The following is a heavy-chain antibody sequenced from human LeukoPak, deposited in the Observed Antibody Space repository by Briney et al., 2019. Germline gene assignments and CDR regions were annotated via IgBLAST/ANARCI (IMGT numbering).Heavy chain of an antibody. J-gene: IGHJ4*02. V-gene: IGHV3-48*03. CDR1: GFIFSGYG. CDR3: AREITGTNGFDY. Sequence: GGSLRLSCAASGFIFSGYGMNWVRQAPGKGLEWVSYIGSSGDTIYYADSVKGRFTISRDNAKNPLYLQMGNLRAEDTGVYYCAREITGTNGFDYWGQGTLVTVSS. D-gene: IGHD1-7*01. CDR2: IGSSGDTI.